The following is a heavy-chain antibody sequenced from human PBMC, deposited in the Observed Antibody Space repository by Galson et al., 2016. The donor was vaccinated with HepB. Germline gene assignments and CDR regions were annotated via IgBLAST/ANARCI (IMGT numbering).Heavy chain of an antibody. D-gene: IGHD2-2*01. CDR3: ARGAEDIVEVPTGHRQSFAYHYYMDV. Sequence: SETLSLTCAVYGGSFSGYYWVWIRQSPGKGLEWIGEGDHRGSTNYNPSLKSRVTISVDSSKSQFSLKLTSVTAADTGFYYCARGAEDIVEVPTGHRQSFAYHYYMDVWGEGTTVTVSS. CDR1: GGSFSGYY. V-gene: IGHV4-34*01. CDR2: GDHRGST. J-gene: IGHJ6*03.